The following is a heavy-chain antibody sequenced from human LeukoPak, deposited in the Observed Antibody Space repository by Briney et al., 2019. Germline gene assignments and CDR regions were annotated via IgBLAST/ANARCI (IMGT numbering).Heavy chain of an antibody. J-gene: IGHJ4*02. CDR1: GFTFSSYE. CDR3: ARASYYYDSSGYYYYFDY. V-gene: IGHV3-48*03. Sequence: GGSLRLSCAASGFTFSSYEMNWVRQAPGKGLEWVSYISSSGSTIYYADSVKGRFTISRDNAKNSLYPQMNSLRAEDTAVYYCARASYYYDSSGYYYYFDYWGQGTLVTVSS. D-gene: IGHD3-22*01. CDR2: ISSSGSTI.